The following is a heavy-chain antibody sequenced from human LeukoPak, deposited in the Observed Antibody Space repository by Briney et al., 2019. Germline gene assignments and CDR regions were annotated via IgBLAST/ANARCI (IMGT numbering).Heavy chain of an antibody. D-gene: IGHD3-10*02. Sequence: GGSLRLSCAASGFIFSSHGMHWIRQAPGKGLEWVALISHAGSNEYYADSVKGRFTISRDNAKNSLYLQMNSLRAEDTAVYYCAELGITMIGGVWGKGTTVTISS. J-gene: IGHJ6*04. CDR2: ISHAGSNE. CDR3: AELGITMIGGV. V-gene: IGHV3-30*18. CDR1: GFIFSSHG.